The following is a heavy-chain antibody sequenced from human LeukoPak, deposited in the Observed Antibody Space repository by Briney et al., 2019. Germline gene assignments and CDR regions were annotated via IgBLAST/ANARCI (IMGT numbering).Heavy chain of an antibody. CDR1: GFTVSSNY. V-gene: IGHV3-53*01. J-gene: IGHJ4*02. Sequence: GGSLRLSCAASGFTVSSNYMSWVRQAPGKGLEWVSVIYSGGSTYYADSVKGRFTISRDNSKNTLYLQMNSLRAEDTAVYYCATSYSYGPFDYWGQGTLVTVSS. CDR3: ATSYSYGPFDY. CDR2: IYSGGST. D-gene: IGHD5-18*01.